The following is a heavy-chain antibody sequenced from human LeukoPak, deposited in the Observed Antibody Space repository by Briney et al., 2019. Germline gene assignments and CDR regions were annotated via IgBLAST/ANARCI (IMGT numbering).Heavy chain of an antibody. D-gene: IGHD4-23*01. CDR1: GGTFSSYA. CDR2: IIPIFGTA. V-gene: IGHV1-69*05. J-gene: IGHJ4*02. Sequence: SVKVSCKASGGTFSSYAISWVRQAPGQGLEWMGGIIPIFGTANYAQKFQGRVTITTDESTSTAYMELSSLRSEDTAVYYCARVRPLNGGKGEYFDYWGQGTLVTVSS. CDR3: ARVRPLNGGKGEYFDY.